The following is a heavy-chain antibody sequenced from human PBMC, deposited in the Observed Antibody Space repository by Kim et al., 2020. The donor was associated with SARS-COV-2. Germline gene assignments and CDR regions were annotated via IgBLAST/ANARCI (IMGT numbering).Heavy chain of an antibody. J-gene: IGHJ6*02. Sequence: GGSLRLSCVASGLTFNNAWLSWVRQAPGKGLEWVGRIRGKDVGETRDYAAPVQGRFTMSRDDSKNILYLQMNNLKTEDTAVYYCTIGLGLTDMDVWGQGTMVTVSS. CDR1: GLTFNNAW. V-gene: IGHV3-15*01. D-gene: IGHD6-19*01. CDR3: TIGLGLTDMDV. CDR2: IRGKDVGETR.